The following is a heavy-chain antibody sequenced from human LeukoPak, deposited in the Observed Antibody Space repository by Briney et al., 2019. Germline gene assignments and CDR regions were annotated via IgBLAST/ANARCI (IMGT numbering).Heavy chain of an antibody. Sequence: PGGSRRLSCSASGFTFSRFAMTWVRQVPGRGLEWVSTISGNGQQTYYADSVKGRFSVSRDNSKNILYLQMDSLRADDSALYYCAKDANYYDSSGYFIPFDYWGQGTLVTVSS. CDR1: GFTFSRFA. CDR3: AKDANYYDSSGYFIPFDY. V-gene: IGHV3-23*01. CDR2: ISGNGQQT. D-gene: IGHD3-22*01. J-gene: IGHJ4*02.